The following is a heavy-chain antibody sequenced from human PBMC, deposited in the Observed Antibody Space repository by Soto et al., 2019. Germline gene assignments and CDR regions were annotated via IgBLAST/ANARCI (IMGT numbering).Heavy chain of an antibody. V-gene: IGHV1-3*01. Sequence: ASVKVSCKASGYTFTSYAMHWVRQAPGQRLEWMGWINAGNGNTKYSQKFQGRVTITRDTSASTAYMELSSLRSEDTAVYYCARVGCSGGSCYSFLGIWGQGKMVTVSS. D-gene: IGHD2-15*01. CDR3: ARVGCSGGSCYSFLGI. CDR1: GYTFTSYA. J-gene: IGHJ3*02. CDR2: INAGNGNT.